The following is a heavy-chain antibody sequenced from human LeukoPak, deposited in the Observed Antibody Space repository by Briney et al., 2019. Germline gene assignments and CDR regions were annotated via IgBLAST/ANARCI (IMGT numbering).Heavy chain of an antibody. D-gene: IGHD5-18*01. CDR2: VRDNGES. J-gene: IGHJ3*02. CDR3: ARQPANTAAFDI. CDR1: GGSINTYY. V-gene: IGHV4-59*08. Sequence: PSETLSPTCTVSGGSINTYYWSWIRQPPGKGLEWIAYVRDNGESNYNPSLKSRVAVSLDTANNQISLWLNFVSAADAAIYYCARQPANTAAFDIWGLGTMVTVSS.